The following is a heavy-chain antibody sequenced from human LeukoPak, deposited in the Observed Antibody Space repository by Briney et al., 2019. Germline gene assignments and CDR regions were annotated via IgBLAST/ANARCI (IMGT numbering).Heavy chain of an antibody. Sequence: GGSLRLSCAASGFTFSSYGMHWVRQAPGKGLEWVAVISYDGSNKYYADSVKGRFTISRDNSKNTLYLQMNSLRAEDTAVYYCARDGPGRGYSTYFSPPGRGTAREWGQGTLVTVSS. J-gene: IGHJ4*02. CDR2: ISYDGSNK. CDR1: GFTFSSYG. CDR3: ARDGPGRGYSTYFSPPGRGTARE. V-gene: IGHV3-30*03. D-gene: IGHD6-13*01.